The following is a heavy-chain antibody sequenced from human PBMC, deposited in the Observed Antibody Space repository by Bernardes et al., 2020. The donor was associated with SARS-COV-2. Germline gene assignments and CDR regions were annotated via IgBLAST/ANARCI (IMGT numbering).Heavy chain of an antibody. J-gene: IGHJ6*02. CDR1: GYTFTGYY. D-gene: IGHD3-3*01. V-gene: IGHV1-2*02. Sequence: VKVSCKASGYTFTGYYMHWVRQAPGQGLEWMGWINPNSGGTNYAQKFQGRVTMTRDTSISTAYMELSRLRSDDTAVYYCARARDGGITIFGVVTRYGMDVWGQGTTVTVSS. CDR3: ARARDGGITIFGVVTRYGMDV. CDR2: INPNSGGT.